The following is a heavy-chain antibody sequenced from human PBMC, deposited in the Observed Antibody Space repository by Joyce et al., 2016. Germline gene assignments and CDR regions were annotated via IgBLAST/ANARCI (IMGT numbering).Heavy chain of an antibody. CDR1: GFTFRNYG. CDR3: AKRYDYVDY. Sequence: QVQLVESGGGVVQPGRSLGLSCAASGFTFRNYGMHWVRQAPGKGLEWVAVIANDGNKKYYADSVKGRFTISRDNSKNTLYLQMNSLRAEDTAVYYCAKRYDYVDYWGQGTLVTVSS. V-gene: IGHV3-30*18. J-gene: IGHJ4*02. D-gene: IGHD3-16*01. CDR2: IANDGNKK.